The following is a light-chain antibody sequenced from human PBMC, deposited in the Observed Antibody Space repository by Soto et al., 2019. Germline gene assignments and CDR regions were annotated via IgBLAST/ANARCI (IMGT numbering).Light chain of an antibody. V-gene: IGLV2-14*01. CDR2: DVS. Sequence: QSVLTQPASVSGSPGQAITISCTGTSSDVGGYTYVSWYQQHPGKAPKFIIYDVSNRPSGVSNRFSGSKSGNTASLTISGLQAEDEAGYYCSSYTTSNTRQIVFGTGTKLTVL. CDR1: SSDVGGYTY. CDR3: SSYTTSNTRQIV. J-gene: IGLJ1*01.